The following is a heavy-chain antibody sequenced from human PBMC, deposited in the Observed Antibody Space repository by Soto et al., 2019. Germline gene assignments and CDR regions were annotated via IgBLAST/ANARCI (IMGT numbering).Heavy chain of an antibody. CDR3: ARGGNWNYVGAFDI. CDR1: GYIFTSYT. J-gene: IGHJ3*02. Sequence: GPGVKKPGASVKLSCKASGYIFTSYTVTWVRQAPGQGLEWMGWVSAYTGETQYAQRFHGTVTMTTNTSTSTAYMEMRSLKSDDTAVYYCARGGNWNYVGAFDIWGQGTMVTVSS. D-gene: IGHD1-7*01. CDR2: VSAYTGET. V-gene: IGHV1-18*04.